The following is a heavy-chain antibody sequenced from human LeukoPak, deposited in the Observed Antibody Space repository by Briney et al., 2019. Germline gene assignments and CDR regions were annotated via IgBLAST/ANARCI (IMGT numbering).Heavy chain of an antibody. CDR3: AKPGTYYYDSSGYPN. CDR2: ISGDGGTT. Sequence: PGGSLRLSCAGSGFTFSSTWMHWVRQAPQKGLGWVSLISGDGGTTTYADSVKGRFTISRDNSKNTLYLQMNSLRAEDTAVYYCAKPGTYYYDSSGYPNWGQGTLVTVSS. CDR1: GFTFSSTW. V-gene: IGHV3-74*01. J-gene: IGHJ4*02. D-gene: IGHD3-22*01.